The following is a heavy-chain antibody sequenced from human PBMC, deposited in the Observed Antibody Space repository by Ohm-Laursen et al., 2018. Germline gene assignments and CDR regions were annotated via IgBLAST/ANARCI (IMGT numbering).Heavy chain of an antibody. CDR3: AKSPYYDSSGPLDY. CDR2: ISWNSGSI. V-gene: IGHV3-9*01. D-gene: IGHD3-22*01. Sequence: SSLRLSCAASGFTFDDYAMHWVRQAPGKGLEWVSGISWNSGSIGYADSVKGRFTISRDNAKNSLYLQMNSLRAEDTALYYCAKSPYYDSSGPLDYWGQGTLVTVSS. J-gene: IGHJ4*02. CDR1: GFTFDDYA.